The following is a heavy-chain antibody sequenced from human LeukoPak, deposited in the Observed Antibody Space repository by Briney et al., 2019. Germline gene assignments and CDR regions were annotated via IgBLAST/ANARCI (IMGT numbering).Heavy chain of an antibody. CDR2: VWIVGSNK. D-gene: IGHD2-2*02. CDR3: AKDPRYCTTTSCYTYNWFDP. Sequence: GRSLRLSCAASGFTSRGDAGTRFREAPGRGWGWGAAVWIVGSNKYYADSVKGRFTISRDNSKNTLYLQMDSLRPEDTAVYYCAKDPRYCTTTSCYTYNWFDPWAREPWSPSPQ. V-gene: IGHV3-33*06. CDR1: GFTSRGDA. J-gene: IGHJ5*02.